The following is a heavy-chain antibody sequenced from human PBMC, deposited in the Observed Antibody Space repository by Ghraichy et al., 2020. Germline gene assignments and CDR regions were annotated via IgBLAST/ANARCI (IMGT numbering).Heavy chain of an antibody. CDR1: GDSVSSNSAA. Sequence: SQTLSLTCAISGDSVSSNSAAWNWIRQSPSRGLEWLGRTYYRSKWYNDYAVSVKSRITINPDTSKNQFSLQLNSVTPEDTAVYYCARGMDYYDSSGYYSFDYWGQGTLVTVSS. J-gene: IGHJ4*02. D-gene: IGHD3-22*01. CDR2: TYYRSKWYN. CDR3: ARGMDYYDSSGYYSFDY. V-gene: IGHV6-1*01.